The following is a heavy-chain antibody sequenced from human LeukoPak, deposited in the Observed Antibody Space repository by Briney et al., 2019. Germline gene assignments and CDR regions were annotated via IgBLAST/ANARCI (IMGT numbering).Heavy chain of an antibody. D-gene: IGHD5-18*01. CDR2: ISSSSSNI. Sequence: GGSLRLSCAASGFTFSTNSMNWVRQAPGKGLEWVSYISSSSSNIYYADSVKGRFTISRDNAKNSLYLLMNSLRAEDTAVYYCASLISRGGYSYGPTHDYWGQGTLVTVSS. V-gene: IGHV3-48*01. CDR3: ASLISRGGYSYGPTHDY. J-gene: IGHJ4*02. CDR1: GFTFSTNS.